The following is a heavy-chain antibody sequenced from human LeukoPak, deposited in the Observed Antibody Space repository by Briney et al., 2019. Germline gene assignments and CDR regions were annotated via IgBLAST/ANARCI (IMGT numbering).Heavy chain of an antibody. CDR2: ITPIFGTA. V-gene: IGHV1-69*06. Sequence: SVKVSCKASGDTLTTYDFNWVRQAPGQGLEWMGGITPIFGTANYVQKFQGRVTITADKSTSTAYMELSRLRSEDTAIYYCARASSDDTAMATPFAYWGQGTLVTVSS. D-gene: IGHD5-18*01. CDR3: ARASSDDTAMATPFAY. J-gene: IGHJ4*02. CDR1: GDTLTTYD.